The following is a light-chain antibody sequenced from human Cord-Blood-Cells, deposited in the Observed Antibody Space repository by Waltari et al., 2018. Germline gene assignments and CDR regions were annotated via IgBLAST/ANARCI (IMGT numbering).Light chain of an antibody. Sequence: DIQMTQYPSSLSASVGDRVTITCRASQSISSYLNWYQQKPGKAPKILIYAASSLQSGVPARFSGSGSGTDFTLTISSLQPEDFATYYCQQRYSTRTFGQGTKLEIK. V-gene: IGKV1-39*01. J-gene: IGKJ2*01. CDR2: AAS. CDR1: QSISSY. CDR3: QQRYSTRT.